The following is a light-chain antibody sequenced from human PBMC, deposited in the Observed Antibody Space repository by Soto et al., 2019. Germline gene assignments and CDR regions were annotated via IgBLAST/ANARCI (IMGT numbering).Light chain of an antibody. V-gene: IGKV1-39*01. CDR1: ECIGSY. J-gene: IGKJ1*01. CDR2: DAY. CDR3: QQSYSSPPT. Sequence: DIQMTQSPSSLSASVGDRVTITCWAGECIGSYLNWYQQKPGKAPRLLIYDAYSLQSGVQSTFCSSGSATDFSLPIRSLQPEDFATYYCQQSYSSPPTFGQGTKVDIK.